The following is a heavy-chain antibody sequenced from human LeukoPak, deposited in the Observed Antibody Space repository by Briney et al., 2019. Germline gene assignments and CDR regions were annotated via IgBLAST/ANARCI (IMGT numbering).Heavy chain of an antibody. CDR2: IWYDGSNK. V-gene: IGHV3-33*06. Sequence: GGFLRLSCATSGFTFSTYGMHWVRQAPGKGLEWVAVIWYDGSNKYYADSVKGRFTISRDNSKNTLYLQMSSLRAEDTAVYYCAKDVYAYGGIDYWGQGTLVTVSS. CDR1: GFTFSTYG. CDR3: AKDVYAYGGIDY. D-gene: IGHD4-23*01. J-gene: IGHJ4*02.